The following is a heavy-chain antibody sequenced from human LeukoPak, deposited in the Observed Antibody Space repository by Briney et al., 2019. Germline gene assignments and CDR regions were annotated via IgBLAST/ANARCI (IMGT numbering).Heavy chain of an antibody. CDR3: ASSGSLGSDY. J-gene: IGHJ4*02. V-gene: IGHV3-23*01. Sequence: GSLRLSCAASGFTFSNYAMSWVRQAPGKGLEWVSAISGSGDNTYYADSVKGRFTVSRDNSKNTLYVQMKSLRAEDTAVYYCASSGSLGSDYWGQGTLVTVSS. D-gene: IGHD1-26*01. CDR1: GFTFSNYA. CDR2: ISGSGDNT.